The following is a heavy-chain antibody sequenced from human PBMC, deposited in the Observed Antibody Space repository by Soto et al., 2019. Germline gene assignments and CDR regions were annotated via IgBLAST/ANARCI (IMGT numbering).Heavy chain of an antibody. J-gene: IGHJ6*02. V-gene: IGHV3-30-3*01. CDR2: ISYDGSNK. CDR1: GFTFSSYA. D-gene: IGHD3-22*01. Sequence: QVPLVESGGGVVQPGRSLRLSCAASGFTFSSYAMHWVRQDPGQGLEWVAVISYDGSNKYYADSVTGRVTISRDNSKNTLYLQINSLRAEDTAVYCCARDLGDSSGYYYYYYYGMDVWGQGTTVTVSS. CDR3: ARDLGDSSGYYYYYYYGMDV.